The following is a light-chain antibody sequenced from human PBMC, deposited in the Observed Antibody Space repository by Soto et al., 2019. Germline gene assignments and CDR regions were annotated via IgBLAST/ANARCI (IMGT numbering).Light chain of an antibody. CDR2: AAS. V-gene: IGKV1-9*01. CDR3: QQLNSYPIT. CDR1: QVISSY. J-gene: IGKJ5*01. Sequence: DIHMTHSPSFLSSSLVDRVAITCRASQVISSYLAWYQQKPGKAPKLLIYAASTLQSGVPSRFSGSRSGTEFTLTISSLQPEDFATYYCQQLNSYPITFGQGTRLEIK.